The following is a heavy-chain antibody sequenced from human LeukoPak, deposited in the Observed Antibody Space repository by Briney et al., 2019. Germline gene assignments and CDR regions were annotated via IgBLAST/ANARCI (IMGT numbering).Heavy chain of an antibody. D-gene: IGHD3-22*01. CDR1: GGSTSSSSYY. CDR2: IYYSGST. V-gene: IGHV4-39*01. CDR3: ARQDDSSGFYY. J-gene: IGHJ4*02. Sequence: SETLSLTCTVSGGSTSSSSYYWGWIRQPPGKGLEWIGSIYYSGSTYYNPSLKSRVTISVDTSKNQFSLKLSSVTAADTAVYYCARQDDSSGFYYWGQGTLVTVSS.